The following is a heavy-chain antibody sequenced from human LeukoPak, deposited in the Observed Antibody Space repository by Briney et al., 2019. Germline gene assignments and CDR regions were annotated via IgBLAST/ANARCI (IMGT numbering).Heavy chain of an antibody. J-gene: IGHJ3*02. CDR3: ATGVRSYYDSSGYPYAFDI. V-gene: IGHV3-66*01. D-gene: IGHD3-22*01. CDR1: GFTVSSNY. Sequence: GRSLRLSCAASGFTVSSNYMSWVRQAPGKGLEWVSVIYSGGSTYYADSVKGRFTISRDNSKNTLYLQMNSLRAEDMAVYYCATGVRSYYDSSGYPYAFDIXXQGTMVTVSS. CDR2: IYSGGST.